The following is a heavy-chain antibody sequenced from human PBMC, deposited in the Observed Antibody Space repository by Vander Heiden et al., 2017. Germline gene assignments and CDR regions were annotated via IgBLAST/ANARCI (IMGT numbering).Heavy chain of an antibody. D-gene: IGHD6-13*01. Sequence: EVQLLESGGGLVLPWGSLSLSWAASGFILSNEAMTGVRQAPGRGREWVSTISGPGGSTYYADAVKGRFTISRDNSRNTQYLQMNSLRAEDTAVYYCAKDLVGSTWSFDYWGQGILDTVSA. J-gene: IGHJ4*02. V-gene: IGHV3-23*01. CDR1: GFILSNEA. CDR2: ISGPGGST. CDR3: AKDLVGSTWSFDY.